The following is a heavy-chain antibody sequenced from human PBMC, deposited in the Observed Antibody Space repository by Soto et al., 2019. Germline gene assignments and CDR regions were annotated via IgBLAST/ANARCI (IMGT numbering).Heavy chain of an antibody. J-gene: IGHJ3*02. CDR2: SAGGGDDT. V-gene: IGHV3-23*01. CDR1: GFTFSNFA. D-gene: IGHD3-10*01. Sequence: PGGSLRLSCAASGFTFSNFAMTWVRQAPGKGLEWVSSAGGGDDTYYADSVKGRFIISRDNSKSTLSLRLNGLRAEDTAVYYCVKDRMSYNSVWDPFDIWGQGTMVT. CDR3: VKDRMSYNSVWDPFDI.